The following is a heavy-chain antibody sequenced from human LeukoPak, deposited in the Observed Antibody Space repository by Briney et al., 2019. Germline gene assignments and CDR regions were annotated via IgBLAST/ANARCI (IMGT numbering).Heavy chain of an antibody. CDR2: ISGSSSTR. Sequence: GGSLRLSCAASGFTFSSYEMNWVRQAPGKGLEWVAYISGSSSTRYYADSVKGRFTISRDNAKNSLSLQMDSLRAEDTAVYYCARDSDISGYTPYFFTDWGQGTLVTVSS. V-gene: IGHV3-48*03. CDR3: ARDSDISGYTPYFFTD. J-gene: IGHJ4*02. CDR1: GFTFSSYE. D-gene: IGHD3-22*01.